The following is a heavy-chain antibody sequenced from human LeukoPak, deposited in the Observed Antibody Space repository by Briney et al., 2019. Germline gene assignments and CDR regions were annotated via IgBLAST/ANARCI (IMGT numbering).Heavy chain of an antibody. CDR2: TYYSGST. Sequence: SETLSLTCTVSGGSISSYYWSWIRQPPGKGLEWIGYTYYSGSTNYNPSLKSRVTISVDTSKNQFSLKLSSVTAADTAVYYCARERRSGGWYDYFDYWGQGTLVTVSS. CDR1: GGSISSYY. CDR3: ARERRSGGWYDYFDY. D-gene: IGHD6-19*01. V-gene: IGHV4-59*01. J-gene: IGHJ4*02.